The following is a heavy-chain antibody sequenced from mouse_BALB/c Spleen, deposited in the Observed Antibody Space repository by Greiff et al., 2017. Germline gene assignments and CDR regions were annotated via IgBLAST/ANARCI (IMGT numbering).Heavy chain of an antibody. V-gene: IGHV5-6-5*01. J-gene: IGHJ4*01. CDR1: GFTFSSYA. CDR2: ISSGGST. CDR3: ARGDYDGAMDY. Sequence: EVQLVESGGGLVKPGGSLKLSCAASGFTFSSYAMSWVRQTPEKRLEWVASISSGGSTYYPDSVKGRFTISRDNARNILYLQMSSLRSEDTAMYYCARGDYDGAMDYWGQGTSVTVSS. D-gene: IGHD2-4*01.